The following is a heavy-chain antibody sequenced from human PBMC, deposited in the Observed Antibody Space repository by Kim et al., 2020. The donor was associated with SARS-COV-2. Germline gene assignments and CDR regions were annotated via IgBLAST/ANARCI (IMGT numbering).Heavy chain of an antibody. J-gene: IGHJ5*02. CDR3: ARDLRDSSGWSNWFDP. CDR2: IIPIFGTA. D-gene: IGHD6-19*01. Sequence: SVKVSCKASGGTFSSYAISWVRQAPGQGLEWMGGIIPIFGTANYAQKFRGRVTITADESTSTAYMELSSLRSEDTAVYYCARDLRDSSGWSNWFDPWGQGTLVTVSS. V-gene: IGHV1-69*13. CDR1: GGTFSSYA.